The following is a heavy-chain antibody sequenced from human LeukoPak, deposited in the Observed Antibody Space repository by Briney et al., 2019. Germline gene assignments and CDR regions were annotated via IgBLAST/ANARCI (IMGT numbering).Heavy chain of an antibody. Sequence: SETLSLTCAAYGGSFSGYYWSWIRQPPGKGLEWIGEINHSGSTNYNPSLKSRVTISVDTSKNQFSLKLSSVTAADTAVYYCARGPGSSIAARLHDYWGQGTLVTVSS. J-gene: IGHJ4*02. CDR2: INHSGST. CDR1: GGSFSGYY. V-gene: IGHV4-34*01. CDR3: ARGPGSSIAARLHDY. D-gene: IGHD6-6*01.